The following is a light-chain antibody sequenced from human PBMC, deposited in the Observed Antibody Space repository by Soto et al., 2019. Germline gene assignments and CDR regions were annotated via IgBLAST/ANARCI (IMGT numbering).Light chain of an antibody. J-gene: IGKJ1*01. Sequence: DIQMTQSPSTLSASVGDRVTITCRASQSRNAWLAWYQQKPGKAPKVLIYDASSLQSGVPSRFSGSGSGTEFTLTIDSLQPDDVATYYCLRYNAFSQTFGQGTKVEI. V-gene: IGKV1-5*01. CDR1: QSRNAW. CDR2: DAS. CDR3: LRYNAFSQT.